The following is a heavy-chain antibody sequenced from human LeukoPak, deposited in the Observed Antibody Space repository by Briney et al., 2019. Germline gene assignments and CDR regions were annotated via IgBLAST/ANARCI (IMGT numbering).Heavy chain of an antibody. CDR1: GYTFTGYY. V-gene: IGHV1-2*02. CDR2: INPNSGGT. Sequence: ASVKVSCKASGYTFTGYYMHWVRQAPGQGLEWMGWINPNSGGTNYAQEFQGRVTMTRDTSISTAYMELSRLRSDDTAVYYCARDPMVRGPRVNYMDVWGKGTTVTVSS. J-gene: IGHJ6*03. D-gene: IGHD3-10*01. CDR3: ARDPMVRGPRVNYMDV.